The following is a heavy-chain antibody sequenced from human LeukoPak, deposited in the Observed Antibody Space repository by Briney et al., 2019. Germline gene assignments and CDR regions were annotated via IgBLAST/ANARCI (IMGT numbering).Heavy chain of an antibody. Sequence: GSVRLSCTASGFTFGSYDMHWVRQLPGGGLEWVSAIGIGDDTHYPDSVKGRFTISRENAKNSLYLQMNTLRDGDTAVYYCVRGGIRVSGIDAFDIWGQGTMVTVSS. J-gene: IGHJ3*02. D-gene: IGHD5/OR15-5a*01. CDR1: GFTFGSYD. V-gene: IGHV3-13*01. CDR3: VRGGIRVSGIDAFDI. CDR2: IGIGDDT.